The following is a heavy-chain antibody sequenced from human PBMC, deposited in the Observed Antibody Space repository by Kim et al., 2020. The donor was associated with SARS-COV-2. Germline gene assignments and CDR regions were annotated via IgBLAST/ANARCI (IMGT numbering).Heavy chain of an antibody. D-gene: IGHD3-10*01. J-gene: IGHJ4*02. CDR3: ARGIDYYGSGRGPYYFDY. CDR2: IKQDGSEK. CDR1: GFTFSSYW. V-gene: IGHV3-7*03. Sequence: GGSLRLSCAASGFTFSSYWMSWVRQAPGKGLEWVANIKQDGSEKYYVDSVKGRFTISRDNAKNSLYLQMNSLRAEDTAVYYCARGIDYYGSGRGPYYFDYWGQGTLVTVSS.